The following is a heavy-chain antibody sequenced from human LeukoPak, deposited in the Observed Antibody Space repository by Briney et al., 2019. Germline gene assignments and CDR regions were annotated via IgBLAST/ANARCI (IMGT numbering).Heavy chain of an antibody. D-gene: IGHD1-7*01. CDR1: GSTFSNYG. Sequence: GGSLRLSCAASGSTFSNYGMHWVRQAPGKGLEWVALISYDGSNKYYADSVKGRFTISRDNSKNTLYLQMNSLRAEDTAVYYCAKILGTWDYWGQGTLVTVSS. V-gene: IGHV3-30*18. CDR3: AKILGTWDY. J-gene: IGHJ4*02. CDR2: ISYDGSNK.